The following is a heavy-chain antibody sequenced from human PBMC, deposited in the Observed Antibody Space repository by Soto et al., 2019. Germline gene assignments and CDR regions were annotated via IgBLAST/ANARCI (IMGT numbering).Heavy chain of an antibody. CDR2: IYYSGST. D-gene: IGHD3-10*01. V-gene: IGHV4-59*01. Sequence: KPSETLSLTCTVSGGSISSYYWSWIRQPPGKGLEWIGYIYYSGSTNYNPSLKSRVTISVDTSKNQFSLKLSSVTAADTAVYYCARAPSGPGVYYYGMDVWGQGTTVTVSS. CDR3: ARAPSGPGVYYYGMDV. J-gene: IGHJ6*02. CDR1: GGSISSYY.